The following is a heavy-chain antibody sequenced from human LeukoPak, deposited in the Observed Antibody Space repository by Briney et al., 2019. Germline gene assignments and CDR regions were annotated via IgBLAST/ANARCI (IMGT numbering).Heavy chain of an antibody. CDR2: ISGDSRYI. CDR1: GFTFSDYS. D-gene: IGHD6-13*01. CDR3: ARGPFSSSWSEFDY. V-gene: IGHV3-21*06. Sequence: GGSPRLSRAASGFTFSDYSLNWVRQAPGKGLEWVSCISGDSRYIYYADSLKGRSTISRDNAQNSLYLHMNSLRAENTAVYYCARGPFSSSWSEFDYWGQGTLVTVSS. J-gene: IGHJ4*02.